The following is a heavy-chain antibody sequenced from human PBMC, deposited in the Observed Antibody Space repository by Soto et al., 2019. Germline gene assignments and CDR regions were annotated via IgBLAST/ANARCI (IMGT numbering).Heavy chain of an antibody. D-gene: IGHD3-16*02. CDR3: ARGAIMITLGGVIVPHYFDY. V-gene: IGHV1-69*13. CDR2: IIPIFGTA. CDR1: GGTFSSYA. Sequence: SVKVSCKASGGTFSSYAISWVRQAPGQGLEWMGGIIPIFGTANYAQKFQGRVTITADESTSTAYMELSSLRSEDTAVYYCARGAIMITLGGVIVPHYFDYWGQGTLVTVSS. J-gene: IGHJ4*02.